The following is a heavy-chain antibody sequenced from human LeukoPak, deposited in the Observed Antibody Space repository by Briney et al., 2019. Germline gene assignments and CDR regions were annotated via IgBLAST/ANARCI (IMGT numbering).Heavy chain of an antibody. J-gene: IGHJ3*02. CDR3: AKEGYYYDSSGYSLADDAFDI. CDR2: ISGSGGST. Sequence: GGSLRLSCAASGFTFSSYAISWVRQAPGKGLEWVSAISGSGGSTYYADSVKGRFTISRDNSKNTLYLQMNSLRAEDTAVYYCAKEGYYYDSSGYSLADDAFDIWGQGTMVTVSS. V-gene: IGHV3-23*01. CDR1: GFTFSSYA. D-gene: IGHD3-22*01.